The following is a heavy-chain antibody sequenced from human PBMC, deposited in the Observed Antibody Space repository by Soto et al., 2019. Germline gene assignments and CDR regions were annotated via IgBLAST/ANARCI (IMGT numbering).Heavy chain of an antibody. CDR3: ATVHCSGGSCYSWFDP. CDR2: FDPEDGET. Sequence: ASVKVSCKVSGYTLTELSMHWVRQAPGKGLEWMGGFDPEDGETIYAQKFQGRVTMTEDTSTDTAYMELSSLRSEDAAVYYCATVHCSGGSCYSWFDPWGQGTLVTVSS. J-gene: IGHJ5*02. CDR1: GYTLTELS. D-gene: IGHD2-15*01. V-gene: IGHV1-24*01.